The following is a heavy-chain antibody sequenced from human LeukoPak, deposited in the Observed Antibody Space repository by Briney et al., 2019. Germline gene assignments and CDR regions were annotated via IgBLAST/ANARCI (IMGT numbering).Heavy chain of an antibody. D-gene: IGHD3-22*01. CDR1: GFTFSNYW. V-gene: IGHV3-74*01. Sequence: QSGGSLRLSCAAAGFTFSNYWMHWVRQAPGKGLVWVSRIKSDGRTNYADSVKGRFTISRDNAKNTVSLQMNSLRAEDTGVYYCARAPSEIGGYYPEYFRHWGQGTLVIVSS. J-gene: IGHJ1*01. CDR2: IKSDGRT. CDR3: ARAPSEIGGYYPEYFRH.